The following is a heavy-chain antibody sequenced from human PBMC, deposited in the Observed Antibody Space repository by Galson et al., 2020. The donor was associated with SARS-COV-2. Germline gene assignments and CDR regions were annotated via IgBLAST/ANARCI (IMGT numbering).Heavy chain of an antibody. CDR1: GFTFSTYG. CDR3: ARVVLRSWALDY. J-gene: IGHJ4*02. V-gene: IGHV3-33*01. D-gene: IGHD3-22*01. CDR2: IWYDGTNK. Sequence: GGSLRLSCAASGFTFSTYGMHWVRQAPGKGLEWVAVIWYDGTNKYYADSVKGRFTISRDNSKNTLYLQMNSLRAEDTAVYYCARVVLRSWALDYWGQGTLGTVSS.